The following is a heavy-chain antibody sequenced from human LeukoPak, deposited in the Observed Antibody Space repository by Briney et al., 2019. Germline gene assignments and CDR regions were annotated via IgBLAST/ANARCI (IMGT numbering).Heavy chain of an antibody. CDR3: ARRYCSGGTCYYFDY. V-gene: IGHV4-39*01. Sequence: SETLSLTCTVSGGSISRSNYCWGWVRQPPGKGLEWIVTMYYSGSTFYNPSLKSRVMISVDTSKSQFSLRLSSVTAADTAVYYCARRYCSGGTCYYFDYWGQGTLVTVSS. D-gene: IGHD2-15*01. CDR2: MYYSGST. CDR1: GGSISRSNYC. J-gene: IGHJ4*02.